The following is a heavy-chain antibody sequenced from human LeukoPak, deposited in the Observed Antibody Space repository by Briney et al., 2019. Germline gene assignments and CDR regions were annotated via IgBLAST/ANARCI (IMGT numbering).Heavy chain of an antibody. CDR3: AKEREIAVAGTCDY. D-gene: IGHD6-19*01. CDR2: ISGSGGST. Sequence: PGGSLRLSCAASGFTFSSYAMSWVRQAPGKGLEWVSAISGSGGSTYYADSVKGRFTISRDNSKNTLYLQMNSLRAADTAVYYCAKEREIAVAGTCDYWGQGTLVTVSS. J-gene: IGHJ4*02. V-gene: IGHV3-23*01. CDR1: GFTFSSYA.